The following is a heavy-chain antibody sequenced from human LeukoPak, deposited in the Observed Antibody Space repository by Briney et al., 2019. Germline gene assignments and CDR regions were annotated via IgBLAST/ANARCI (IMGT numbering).Heavy chain of an antibody. Sequence: PSETLSLTCTVSGGSISSSSNYWGWIRQPPGKGLEWIGSIYYSGSTYYSPSLQSRVTISVDTSKNQFSLKLSSVTAADTAVYYCASGFCSGGSCYSAPFDYWGQGALVTVSS. CDR2: IYYSGST. J-gene: IGHJ4*02. CDR1: GGSISSSSNY. CDR3: ASGFCSGGSCYSAPFDY. D-gene: IGHD2-15*01. V-gene: IGHV4-39*07.